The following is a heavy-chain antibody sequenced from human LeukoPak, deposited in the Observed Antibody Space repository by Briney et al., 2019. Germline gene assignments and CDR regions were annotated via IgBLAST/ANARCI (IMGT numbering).Heavy chain of an antibody. V-gene: IGHV3-21*01. Sequence: GGSLRLSCAASGFTFSTYSMNWVRQAPGKGLEWVSSISRSSTYIYYADSVKGRFTISRDNAKNSLYLQMNSLRAEDTAEYYCASLSCSGGTCYSEPIDNWGQGTLVTVSS. D-gene: IGHD2-15*01. CDR2: ISRSSTYI. CDR3: ASLSCSGGTCYSEPIDN. CDR1: GFTFSTYS. J-gene: IGHJ4*02.